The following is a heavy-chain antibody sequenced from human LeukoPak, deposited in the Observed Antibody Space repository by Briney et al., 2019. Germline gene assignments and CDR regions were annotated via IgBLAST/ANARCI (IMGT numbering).Heavy chain of an antibody. D-gene: IGHD3-10*01. CDR2: IYHSGST. V-gene: IGHV4-30-2*01. Sequence: SQTLSHTCAVSGGSISSGGYSWSWIRQPPGKGLEWIGYIYHSGSTYYNPSLKSRVAISVDRSKNQFSLKLSSVTAADTAVYYCARVRRGSLYYYGMDVWGQGTTVTVSS. CDR3: ARVRRGSLYYYGMDV. J-gene: IGHJ6*02. CDR1: GGSISSGGYS.